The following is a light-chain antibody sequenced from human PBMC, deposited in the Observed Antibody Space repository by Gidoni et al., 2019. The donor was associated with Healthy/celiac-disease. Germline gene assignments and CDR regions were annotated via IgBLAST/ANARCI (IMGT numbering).Light chain of an antibody. CDR2: AAS. Sequence: DIQMTQSPSSLSASVGDRVTITCRASQGISNYLAWYQQKPGKVPKLLIYAASTLQSGVPSRFSGSGSGTDFTLTISSLQPEDVATYYCQKYNSAPQITFXPXTKVDI. J-gene: IGKJ3*01. V-gene: IGKV1-27*01. CDR3: QKYNSAPQIT. CDR1: QGISNY.